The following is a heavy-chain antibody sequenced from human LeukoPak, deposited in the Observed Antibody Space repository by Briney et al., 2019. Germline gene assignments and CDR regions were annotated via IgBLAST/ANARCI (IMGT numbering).Heavy chain of an antibody. V-gene: IGHV4-39*01. CDR3: ATHEEGSYFES. D-gene: IGHD3-10*01. CDR1: GGSIPATRSY. CDR2: VYYFGNA. Sequence: SETLSLTCSLSGGSIPATRSYWGWIRQSPGMGLEWIGSVYYFGNAYYRPSLMSRATISIDTSKKRISLNLTSVTARDTGIYYCATHEEGSYFESWGQGTLVTVSA. J-gene: IGHJ4*02.